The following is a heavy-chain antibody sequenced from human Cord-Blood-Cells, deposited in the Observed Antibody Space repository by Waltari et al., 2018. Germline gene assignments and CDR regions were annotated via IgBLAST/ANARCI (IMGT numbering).Heavy chain of an antibody. CDR3: ALTTVTTYYFDY. J-gene: IGHJ4*02. D-gene: IGHD4-4*01. V-gene: IGHV3-30*03. CDR2: ISYDGSNK. CDR1: GFTFRSYG. Sequence: QVQLVESGGGVVQPGRSLRLSCAASGFTFRSYGMHWVRQAPGKGLEWVAVISYDGSNKYYADSVKGRFTISRDNSKNTLYLQMNSLRAEDTAVYYCALTTVTTYYFDYWGQGTLDTVSS.